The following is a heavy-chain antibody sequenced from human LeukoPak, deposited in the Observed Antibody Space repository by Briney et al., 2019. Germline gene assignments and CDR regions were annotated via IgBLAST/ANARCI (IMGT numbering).Heavy chain of an antibody. CDR2: ISSSGSTI. V-gene: IGHV3-11*04. D-gene: IGHD1-26*01. J-gene: IGHJ5*02. CDR1: GFTFSDYY. Sequence: GGSLRLSCAASGFTFSDYYMSWIRQAPGKGLEWVSYISSSGSTIYYADSVKGRFTISRDNAKNSLYLQMDSLRAEDTAVYYCARGASFILSHDGSNWFDPWGQGTLVTVSS. CDR3: ARGASFILSHDGSNWFDP.